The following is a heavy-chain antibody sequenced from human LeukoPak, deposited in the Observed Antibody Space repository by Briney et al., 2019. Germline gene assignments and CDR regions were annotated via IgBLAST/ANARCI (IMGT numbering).Heavy chain of an antibody. D-gene: IGHD3-10*01. CDR3: ARDSTGGSGSYYTYFDY. Sequence: KPSETLSPTCAVYGGSFSGYYWSWIRQPPGKGLEWIGRIYTSGSTNYNPSLKSRVTMSVDTSKNQFSLKLSSVTAADTAVYYCARDSTGGSGSYYTYFDYWGQGTLVTVSS. CDR1: GGSFSGYY. V-gene: IGHV4-4*07. J-gene: IGHJ4*02. CDR2: IYTSGST.